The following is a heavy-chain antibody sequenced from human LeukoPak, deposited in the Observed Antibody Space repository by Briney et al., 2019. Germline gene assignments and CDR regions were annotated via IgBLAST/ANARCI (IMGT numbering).Heavy chain of an antibody. Sequence: PGGSLRLSCAASGFTFSSYAMSWVRQAPGKGLEWVSAISGSGGSTYYADSVKGRFTISRDNSKNTLYPQMNSLRAEDTAVYYCAKGGSGYDNYDYWGQGTLVTVSS. V-gene: IGHV3-23*01. CDR1: GFTFSSYA. J-gene: IGHJ4*02. CDR2: ISGSGGST. D-gene: IGHD5-12*01. CDR3: AKGGSGYDNYDY.